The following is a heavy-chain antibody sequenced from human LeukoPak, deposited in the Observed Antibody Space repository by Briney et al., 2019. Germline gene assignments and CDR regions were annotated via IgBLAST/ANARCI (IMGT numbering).Heavy chain of an antibody. D-gene: IGHD4-23*01. V-gene: IGHV5-51*01. CDR1: GYNFANYW. Sequence: GESLKISCKASGYNFANYWIGWVRQMPGKGLEWMGLIYAGDSDTRYNPSFQGHVRISADKSIVTAYLQWSSLKASDTAMYYCARKRWADAFDIWGQGTKVTVSS. CDR2: IYAGDSDT. J-gene: IGHJ3*02. CDR3: ARKRWADAFDI.